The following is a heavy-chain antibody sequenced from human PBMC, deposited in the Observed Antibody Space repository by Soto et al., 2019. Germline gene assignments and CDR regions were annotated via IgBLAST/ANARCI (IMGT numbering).Heavy chain of an antibody. CDR1: GGSFSGYY. V-gene: IGHV4-34*01. CDR2: INHSGST. D-gene: IGHD4-17*01. J-gene: IGHJ4*02. CDR3: ARGLSDYGGNDNGGY. Sequence: QVPLQQWGAGLLKPSETLSLTCAVYGGSFSGYYWSWIRQPPGKGLEWIGEINHSGSTNYNPSLKSRVTIAVDTSKNQFSLKLSSVTAADTAVYYCARGLSDYGGNDNGGYWGQGTLVTVSS.